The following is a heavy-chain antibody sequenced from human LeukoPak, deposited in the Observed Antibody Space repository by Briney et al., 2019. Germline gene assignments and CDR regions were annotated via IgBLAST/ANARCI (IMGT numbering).Heavy chain of an antibody. V-gene: IGHV1-46*01. Sequence: ASVKVSCKASGYTFTSYYMHWVRQAPGQGLEWMGIINPSGCGTNYAQNFQGRVTMTRDTSTSTVYMELSTLRSEDTAMYSCARDNSRNSNDYWGQGTLVTVSS. CDR2: INPSGCGT. J-gene: IGHJ4*02. CDR1: GYTFTSYY. CDR3: ARDNSRNSNDY. D-gene: IGHD1-20*01.